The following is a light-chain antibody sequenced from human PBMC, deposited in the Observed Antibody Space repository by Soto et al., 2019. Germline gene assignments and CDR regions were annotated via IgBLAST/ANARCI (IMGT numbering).Light chain of an antibody. CDR3: SSYTASDTHVL. Sequence: QSALTQPASVSGSPGQSVTISCTGTSSDVGRHNYVSWYQLHPGKAPKLIIYEVRNRPSGVSNRFSGSKSGTTASLTISGLQAEDEADYYCSSYTASDTHVLFGGGTQLTVL. V-gene: IGLV2-14*01. CDR2: EVR. CDR1: SSDVGRHNY. J-gene: IGLJ7*01.